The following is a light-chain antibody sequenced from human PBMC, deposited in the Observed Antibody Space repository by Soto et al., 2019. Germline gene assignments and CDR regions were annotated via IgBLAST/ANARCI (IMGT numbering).Light chain of an antibody. Sequence: DIVLTQSPGTLSLSPGERATLSCRASQSVSGRYLAWYQQKPGQPPRLLIYGASSRATGIPDRFSGSGSGTDFTLTITRLEHEDFAVYYWQQYGSLPRTFGQGTKVEIK. J-gene: IGKJ1*01. CDR2: GAS. V-gene: IGKV3-20*01. CDR1: QSVSGRY. CDR3: QQYGSLPRT.